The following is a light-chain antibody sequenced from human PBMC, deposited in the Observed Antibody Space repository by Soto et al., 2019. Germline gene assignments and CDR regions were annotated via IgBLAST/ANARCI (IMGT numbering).Light chain of an antibody. CDR1: QSVSSSY. J-gene: IGKJ4*01. CDR2: GAS. Sequence: PGEKVTLSCRASQSVSSSYLTWFQQKPGQAPRLLICGASTRATSIPARFSGSGSGTDFTLTINSLQPEDFAVYYCQQDYNLPLTFGGGTKVEIK. CDR3: QQDYNLPLT. V-gene: IGKV3D-7*01.